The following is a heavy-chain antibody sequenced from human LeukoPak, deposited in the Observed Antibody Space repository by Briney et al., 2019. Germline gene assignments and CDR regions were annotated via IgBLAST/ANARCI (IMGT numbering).Heavy chain of an antibody. CDR2: VYPGDCDT. CDR3: AKSRSSGWQLYFDF. Sequence: GESLKISCKGAGYSFTNCWIGWGRQLPGKGLQWRGGVYPGDCDTRYSPSFQGQVTISADTSITTAYLQWSSLKASDTAMYYCAKSRSSGWQLYFDFWGQGTLVTVSS. D-gene: IGHD6-19*01. V-gene: IGHV5-51*01. CDR1: GYSFTNCW. J-gene: IGHJ4*02.